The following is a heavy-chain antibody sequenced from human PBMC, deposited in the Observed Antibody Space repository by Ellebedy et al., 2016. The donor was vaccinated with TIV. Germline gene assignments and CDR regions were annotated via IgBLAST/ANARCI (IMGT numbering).Heavy chain of an antibody. Sequence: GGSLRLSXAASGFTFSSYWMSWVRQAPGKGLEWVANIKQDGSEKYYVDSVKGRFTISRDNAKNSLYLQMNSLRAEDTAVYYCASQGEDILTGHNYYYYMDVWGKGTTVTVSS. D-gene: IGHD3-9*01. CDR1: GFTFSSYW. J-gene: IGHJ6*03. CDR3: ASQGEDILTGHNYYYYMDV. V-gene: IGHV3-7*02. CDR2: IKQDGSEK.